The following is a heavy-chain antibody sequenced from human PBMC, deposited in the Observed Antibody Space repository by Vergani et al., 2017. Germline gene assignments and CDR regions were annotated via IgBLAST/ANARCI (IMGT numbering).Heavy chain of an antibody. Sequence: QVQLVQSGAEVKKPGASVKVSCKASGYTFTGYYMHWVRQAPGQGLEWMGWINPNSGGTNYAQKFQGRVTMTRDTSISTAYMELSRLRSDDTAVYYCARVLPRLLRIRYYYYMDVWGKGTTVTVSS. CDR2: INPNSGGT. CDR1: GYTFTGYY. D-gene: IGHD3-22*01. V-gene: IGHV1-2*02. CDR3: ARVLPRLLRIRYYYYMDV. J-gene: IGHJ6*03.